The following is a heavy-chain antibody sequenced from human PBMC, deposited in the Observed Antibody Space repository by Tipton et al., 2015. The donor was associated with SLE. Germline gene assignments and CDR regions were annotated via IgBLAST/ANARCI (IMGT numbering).Heavy chain of an antibody. D-gene: IGHD7-27*01. CDR2: IYYSGNI. CDR3: ARGGRWGSVANFDN. V-gene: IGHV4-59*01. CDR1: SGSISSYH. Sequence: TLSLTCTVSSGSISSYHWSWIRQPPGKGLEWIGYIYYSGNINHNPSLESRVTISLDTSKNQFSPKLNSVTAADTAVYYCARGGRWGSVANFDNWGQGTLVTVSS. J-gene: IGHJ4*02.